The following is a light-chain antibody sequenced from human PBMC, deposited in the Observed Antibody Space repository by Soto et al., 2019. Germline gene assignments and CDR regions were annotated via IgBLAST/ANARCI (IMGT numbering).Light chain of an antibody. J-gene: IGKJ2*03. CDR3: QKYDTSPYS. CDR1: QSVIRNY. Sequence: ESVLTQSPGTLSLSPGEGATLSCRSSQSVIRNYLAWYQKKPGQAPRLLIYGASSRATGIPDRFSGSGSGTDFTLTISRLEPGDFAVYYCQKYDTSPYSFGQGTNLEIK. V-gene: IGKV3-20*01. CDR2: GAS.